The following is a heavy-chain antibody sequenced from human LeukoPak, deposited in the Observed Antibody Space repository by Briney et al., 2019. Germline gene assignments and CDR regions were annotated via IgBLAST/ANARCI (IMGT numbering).Heavy chain of an antibody. D-gene: IGHD2-15*01. J-gene: IGHJ4*02. CDR1: GFTFSSYG. CDR2: IWYDGSNI. V-gene: IGHV3-33*01. Sequence: GSLSLSCAASGFTFSSYGMYWVRQAPGKGLEWVAIIWYDGSNIYYADSVKGRFTISRDNSKNTLFLQMNSLRAEDTALYYCARDFCSGGSCYLFDFWGQGTLVTVSS. CDR3: ARDFCSGGSCYLFDF.